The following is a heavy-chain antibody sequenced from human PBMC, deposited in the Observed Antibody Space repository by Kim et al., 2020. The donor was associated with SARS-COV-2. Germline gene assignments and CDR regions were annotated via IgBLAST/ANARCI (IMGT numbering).Heavy chain of an antibody. CDR1: GYPFTSYA. CDR2: INGGNGKT. D-gene: IGHD3-10*01. Sequence: ASVKVSCTASGYPFTSYAIHWVRRAPGQRFEWMGWINGGNGKTKYSRKFEDRVTITRDAPASTSYLELSSLKSEDTAVYYCARDVLWFGELMAITLFDWGTGTLVTVSS. CDR3: ARDVLWFGELMAITLFD. V-gene: IGHV1-3*01. J-gene: IGHJ4*02.